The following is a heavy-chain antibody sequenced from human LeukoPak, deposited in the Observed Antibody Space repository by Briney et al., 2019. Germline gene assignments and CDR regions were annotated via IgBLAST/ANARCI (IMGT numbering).Heavy chain of an antibody. Sequence: GGSLRLSCAASGFTFSSYWMSWVRQAPGKGLEWVANIKQDGSEKYYVDSVKGRFTISRDNAKNSLYLQMNSLRAEDTAVYYCARDIGYCNSTSCYMVSYFDYWGQGTLVTVSS. V-gene: IGHV3-7*01. D-gene: IGHD2-2*02. CDR3: ARDIGYCNSTSCYMVSYFDY. CDR2: IKQDGSEK. J-gene: IGHJ4*02. CDR1: GFTFSSYW.